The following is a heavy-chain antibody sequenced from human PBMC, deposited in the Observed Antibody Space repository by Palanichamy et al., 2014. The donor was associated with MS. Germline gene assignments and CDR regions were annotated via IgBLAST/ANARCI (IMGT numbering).Heavy chain of an antibody. D-gene: IGHD4-11*01. CDR3: AKEQRTTGYYFDY. Sequence: GRFTIFRDSSKNTLYLQMNSLRAEDTAMYFCAKEQRTTGYYFDYWGQGTLVTVSS. V-gene: IGHV3-23*01. J-gene: IGHJ4*02.